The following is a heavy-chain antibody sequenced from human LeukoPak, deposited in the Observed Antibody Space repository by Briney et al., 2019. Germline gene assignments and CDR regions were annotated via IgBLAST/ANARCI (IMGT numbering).Heavy chain of an antibody. CDR3: IVVVVAADIDY. D-gene: IGHD2-15*01. Sequence: PGGSLRLSCAASGFTFSSYAMSWVRQAPGKGLEWVSAISGSGGSTYYADSVKGRFTISRDNSKNTLYLQMNSLGAEDTAVYYCIVVVVAADIDYWGQGTLVTVSS. CDR1: GFTFSSYA. CDR2: ISGSGGST. V-gene: IGHV3-23*01. J-gene: IGHJ4*02.